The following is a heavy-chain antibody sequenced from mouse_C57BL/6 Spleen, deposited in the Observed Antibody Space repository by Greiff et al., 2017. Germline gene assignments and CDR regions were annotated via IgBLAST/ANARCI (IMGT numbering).Heavy chain of an antibody. CDR3: AYYYGSSSDWYFDV. V-gene: IGHV1-82*01. D-gene: IGHD1-1*01. CDR2: IYPGDGDT. Sequence: QVQLQQSGPELVKPGASVKISCKASGYAFSSSWMNWVKQRPGKGLEWIGRIYPGDGDTNYNGKFKGKATLTADKSSSTAYMQLSSLTSEDSAVYFGAYYYGSSSDWYFDVWGTGTTVTVAS. J-gene: IGHJ1*03. CDR1: GYAFSSSW.